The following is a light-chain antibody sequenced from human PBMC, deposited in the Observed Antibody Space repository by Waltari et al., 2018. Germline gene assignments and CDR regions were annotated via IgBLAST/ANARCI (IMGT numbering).Light chain of an antibody. CDR3: SSYTTSSTLVV. J-gene: IGLJ3*02. Sequence: QSALTQPASMYGSPGQSITISCTGTTSDIGAYNYVNWYQQHPGTAPQLIIYDVSHRPSGVSTRFSGSKSGNTASLTISGLLTEDEADYYCSSYTTSSTLVVFGGGTKLTVL. CDR2: DVS. CDR1: TSDIGAYNY. V-gene: IGLV2-14*03.